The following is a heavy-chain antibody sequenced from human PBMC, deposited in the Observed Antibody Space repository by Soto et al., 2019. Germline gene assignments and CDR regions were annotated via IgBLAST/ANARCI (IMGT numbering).Heavy chain of an antibody. CDR2: INAGNGNT. Sequence: GASVKVSCKASGYTFTSYAMHWVRQAPGQRLEWMGWINAGNGNTNYAQNLQGRVTLTTDTSTSTAYMELTSLRSNDTAIYYCAMVDVYVTPSPQDVWGPGTTVTVSS. CDR3: AMVDVYVTPSPQDV. J-gene: IGHJ6*02. V-gene: IGHV1-3*01. CDR1: GYTFTSYA. D-gene: IGHD3-16*01.